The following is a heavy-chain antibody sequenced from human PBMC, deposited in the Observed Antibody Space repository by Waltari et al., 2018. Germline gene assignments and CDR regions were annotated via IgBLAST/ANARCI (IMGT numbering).Heavy chain of an antibody. CDR1: GFPFSPYN. Sequence: EVQLVESGGGLVQPGESLGLSCAASGFPFSPYNMNWVRQAPGKGLEWVSYISSSTTTYYADYVKGRFTISRDNAKNSLYLQMNSLRAEDTALYYCARGRAGYIQDVFDIWGQGTMVSVSS. J-gene: IGHJ3*02. D-gene: IGHD5-12*01. CDR3: ARGRAGYIQDVFDI. CDR2: ISSSTTT. V-gene: IGHV3-48*01.